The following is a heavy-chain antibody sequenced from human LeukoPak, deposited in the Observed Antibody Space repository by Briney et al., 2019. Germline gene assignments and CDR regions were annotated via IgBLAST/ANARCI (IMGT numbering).Heavy chain of an antibody. CDR2: IKSKTDGGTT. CDR1: GFTFSNAW. CDR3: TTDRVGYYGSGSYFADY. J-gene: IGHJ4*02. Sequence: NPGGSLRLSCAASGFTFSNAWMSWVRQAPGKGLEWVGRIKSKTDGGTTDYAAPVKGRFTISGDDSKNTLYLQMNGLKTEDTAVHYCTTDRVGYYGSGSYFADYWGQGTLVTVSS. D-gene: IGHD3-10*01. V-gene: IGHV3-15*01.